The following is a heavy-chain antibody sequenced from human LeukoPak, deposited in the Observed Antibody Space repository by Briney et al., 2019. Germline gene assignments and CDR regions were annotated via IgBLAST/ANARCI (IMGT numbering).Heavy chain of an antibody. D-gene: IGHD6-6*01. V-gene: IGHV1-69*05. J-gene: IGHJ4*02. CDR3: ARAGLYSSSFYFDY. CDR2: IIPIFGTA. Sequence: ASVKVSCKASGGTFSSYAIGWVRQAPGQGLEWMGGIIPIFGTANYAQKFQGRVTITTDESTSTAYMELSSLRSEDTAVYYCARAGLYSSSFYFDYWGQGTLVTVSS. CDR1: GGTFSSYA.